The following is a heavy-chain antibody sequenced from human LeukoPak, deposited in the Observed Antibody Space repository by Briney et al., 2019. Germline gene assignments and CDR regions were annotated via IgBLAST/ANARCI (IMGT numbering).Heavy chain of an antibody. D-gene: IGHD3-22*01. J-gene: IGHJ6*02. CDR2: IIPIFGTA. V-gene: IGHV1-69*13. CDR3: ARDLPRWERAWSDSSGYSPYYGMDV. CDR1: GGTFSSYA. Sequence: GASVTVSCKASGGTFSSYAISWVRQAPGQGLEWMGGIIPIFGTANYAQKFQGRVTITADESTSTAYMELSSLRSEDTAVYYCARDLPRWERAWSDSSGYSPYYGMDVWGQGTTVTVSS.